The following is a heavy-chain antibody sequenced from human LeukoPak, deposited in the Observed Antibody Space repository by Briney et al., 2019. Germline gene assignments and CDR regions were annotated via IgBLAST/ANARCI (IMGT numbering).Heavy chain of an antibody. CDR3: ATGVVRGVITLLFDY. J-gene: IGHJ4*02. D-gene: IGHD3-10*01. V-gene: IGHV1-24*01. CDR1: GYTLTELS. CDR2: FDPEDGET. Sequence: EASVKVSCKVSGYTLTELSMHWVRQAPGKGLEWMGGFDPEDGETIYAQEFQGRVTMTEDTSTDTAYMELSSLRSEDTAVCYCATGVVRGVITLLFDYWGQGTLVTVSS.